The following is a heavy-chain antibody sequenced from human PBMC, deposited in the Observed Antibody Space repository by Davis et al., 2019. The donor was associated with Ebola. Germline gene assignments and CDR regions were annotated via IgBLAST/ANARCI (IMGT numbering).Heavy chain of an antibody. CDR1: GFTFSNYW. Sequence: HTGGSLRLSCAASGFTFSNYWMHWVRQAPGKGLVWVSRINRDESGTTYADSVKGRFTISRDNAKNMLYLQMDSLRVEDTAVYYCARGLVVTRGGQGTLVTVSS. J-gene: IGHJ4*02. CDR2: INRDESGT. D-gene: IGHD4-23*01. V-gene: IGHV3-74*01. CDR3: ARGLVVTR.